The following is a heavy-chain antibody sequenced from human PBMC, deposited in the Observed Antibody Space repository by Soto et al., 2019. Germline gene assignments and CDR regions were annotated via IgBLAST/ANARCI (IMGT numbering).Heavy chain of an antibody. D-gene: IGHD6-13*01. Sequence: SVKVSCKASGGTFSSYTISWVRQAPGQGLEWMGRIIPILGIANYAQKFQGRVTITADKSTSTAYMELSSLRSEDTAVYYCARDISTYSSSWSPIDYWGQGTLVTVS. CDR3: ARDISTYSSSWSPIDY. CDR2: IIPILGIA. CDR1: GGTFSSYT. V-gene: IGHV1-69*04. J-gene: IGHJ4*02.